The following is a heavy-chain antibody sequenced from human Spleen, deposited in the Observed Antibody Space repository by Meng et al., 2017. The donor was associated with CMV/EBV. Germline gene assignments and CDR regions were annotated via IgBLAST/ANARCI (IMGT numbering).Heavy chain of an antibody. CDR3: ARDPVAAAGTVYSYFDY. J-gene: IGHJ4*02. CDR1: FSRYW. D-gene: IGHD6-13*01. Sequence: FSRYWMHWVRRAPGKGLVWVSRINSDGSSTSYADSVKGRFTISRDNAKNTLYLQMNSLRAEDTAVYYCARDPVAAAGTVYSYFDYWGQGTLVTVSS. V-gene: IGHV3-74*01. CDR2: INSDGSST.